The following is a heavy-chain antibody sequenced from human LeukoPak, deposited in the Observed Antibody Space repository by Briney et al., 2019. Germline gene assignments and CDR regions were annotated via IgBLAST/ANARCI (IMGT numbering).Heavy chain of an antibody. CDR1: GGSISSSSYY. J-gene: IGHJ4*02. CDR3: ARVGYGGVRGILGPDY. V-gene: IGHV4-39*07. Sequence: PSETLSLTCTVSGGSISSSSYYWGWIRQPPGKGLEWIGNIYYSGSTYYNPSLKSRVTISVDTSKNQFSLKLSSVTAADTAVYYCARVGYGGVRGILGPDYWGQGTLVTVSS. CDR2: IYYSGST. D-gene: IGHD3-10*02.